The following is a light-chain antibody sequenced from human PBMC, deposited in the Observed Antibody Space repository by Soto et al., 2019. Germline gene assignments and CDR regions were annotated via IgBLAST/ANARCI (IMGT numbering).Light chain of an antibody. CDR1: SSNIGSKY. J-gene: IGLJ2*01. CDR2: RNN. V-gene: IGLV1-47*01. Sequence: QSVLTQPPSASGTPGQRVTISCSGSSSNIGSKYVYWYQQLPGTAPKLLMYRNNPRPSGVPDRFSGSKSGTSASLAIIGLRSEDEADYYCAAWDAGVSGPAFGGGTKLTVL. CDR3: AAWDAGVSGPA.